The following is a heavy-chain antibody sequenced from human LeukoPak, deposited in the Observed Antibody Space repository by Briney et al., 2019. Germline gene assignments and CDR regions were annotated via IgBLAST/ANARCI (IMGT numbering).Heavy chain of an antibody. CDR1: GFTFDDYG. Sequence: PGGSLRLYCAASGFTFDDYGMSWVRQAPGNGLEWVSGINWNGGSTGYADSVKGRFTISRDNAKNSLYPQMNSLRAEDTALYYCARDSGLGYCSSTSCRPGYWGQGTLVTVSS. CDR3: ARDSGLGYCSSTSCRPGY. CDR2: INWNGGST. J-gene: IGHJ4*02. V-gene: IGHV3-20*04. D-gene: IGHD2-2*01.